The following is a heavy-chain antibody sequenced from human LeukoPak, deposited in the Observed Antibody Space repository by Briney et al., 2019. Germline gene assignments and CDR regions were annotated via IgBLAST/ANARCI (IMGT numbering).Heavy chain of an antibody. Sequence: ASVKVSCKASGYTFTSYGLSWVRQAPGQGLEWMGWISPYNGNTNYVQKLQGRVTMTTDTSTTTAYLELRSLRSDDTAVYYCARDAYGYYDSSGYGGLWYFDLWGRGTLVTVSS. CDR3: ARDAYGYYDSSGYGGLWYFDL. CDR2: ISPYNGNT. V-gene: IGHV1-18*01. D-gene: IGHD3-22*01. CDR1: GYTFTSYG. J-gene: IGHJ2*01.